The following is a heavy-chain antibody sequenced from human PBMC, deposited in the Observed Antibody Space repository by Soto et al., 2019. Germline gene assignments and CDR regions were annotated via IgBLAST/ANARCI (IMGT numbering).Heavy chain of an antibody. CDR3: ARLHDRYSSSWYYFDY. Sequence: QVQLVQSGAEVKKPGSSVKVSCKASGGTFSSYAISWVRQAPGQGLEWMGGIIPIFGTANYAQKFQGRVTITADKSTSTAYMELSSLRSEDTAVYYCARLHDRYSSSWYYFDYWGQGTLVTVST. V-gene: IGHV1-69*06. D-gene: IGHD6-13*01. J-gene: IGHJ4*02. CDR1: GGTFSSYA. CDR2: IIPIFGTA.